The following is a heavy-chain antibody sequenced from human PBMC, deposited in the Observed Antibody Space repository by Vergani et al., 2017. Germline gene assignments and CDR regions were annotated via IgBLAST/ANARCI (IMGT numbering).Heavy chain of an antibody. CDR1: GYTFTSYA. J-gene: IGHJ5*02. CDR3: ARDPYGSGSYPVRCFDP. V-gene: IGHV1-3*01. D-gene: IGHD3-10*01. CDR2: INAGNGNT. Sequence: QVQLVQSGAEVKKPGASVKVSCKASGYTFTSYAMHWVRQAPGQRLEWMGWINAGNGNTKYSQKFQGRVTITRDTTASTAYMELSSPRSEDTAVYYCARDPYGSGSYPVRCFDPWGQGTLVTVSS.